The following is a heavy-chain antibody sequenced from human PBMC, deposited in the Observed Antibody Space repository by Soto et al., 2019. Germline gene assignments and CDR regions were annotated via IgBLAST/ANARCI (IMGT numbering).Heavy chain of an antibody. CDR3: TRWNGYADY. V-gene: IGHV3-23*01. Sequence: EVQLLESGGGLVQPGGSLRLSCAVSGFRYSTYGVTGVRQGPGKGLEWVSGVSGGRGTTHYKDSVRGRFTVTGDNSKNTVYLEMNSLRLEDTAVYYCTRWNGYADYWGQGTLVTVSS. D-gene: IGHD1-1*01. CDR2: VSGGRGTT. CDR1: GFRYSTYG. J-gene: IGHJ4*02.